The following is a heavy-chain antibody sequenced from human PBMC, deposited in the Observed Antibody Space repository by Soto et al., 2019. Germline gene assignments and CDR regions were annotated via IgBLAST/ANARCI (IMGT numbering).Heavy chain of an antibody. V-gene: IGHV3-23*01. CDR3: AKVEYCSGGSCYMFDY. CDR2: IDGGGGGT. D-gene: IGHD2-15*01. Sequence: EVQLLESGGGLVQPGGSLRLSCAATGFTFSSYAMNWVRQAPGKGLEWVAGIDGGGGGTDYADFVKARVTISRDNSKNTLFLQMNSLRAEDTAIYYCAKVEYCSGGSCYMFDYWGQGTLVTVSS. CDR1: GFTFSSYA. J-gene: IGHJ4*02.